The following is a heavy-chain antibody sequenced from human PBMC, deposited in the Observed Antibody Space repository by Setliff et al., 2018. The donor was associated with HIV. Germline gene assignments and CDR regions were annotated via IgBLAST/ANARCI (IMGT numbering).Heavy chain of an antibody. V-gene: IGHV4-31*03. CDR1: GVSINSVLYS. J-gene: IGHJ5*02. CDR2: IYYSGNT. Sequence: SETLSLTCTVSGVSINSVLYSWTWIRQLPGKGLEWIGYIYYSGNTYYNPSLKSRLTISLETSKNQFSLKLSSVTAANTAVYYCAGGFRDDIVVVSGRPRTWLDPWGQGTLVTVSS. D-gene: IGHD2-2*01. CDR3: AGGFRDDIVVVSGRPRTWLDP.